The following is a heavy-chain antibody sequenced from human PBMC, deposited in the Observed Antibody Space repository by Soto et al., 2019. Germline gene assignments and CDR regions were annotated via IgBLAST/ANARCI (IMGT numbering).Heavy chain of an antibody. D-gene: IGHD3-3*01. CDR2: IIPIFGTA. CDR1: GGTFSSYA. J-gene: IGHJ5*02. V-gene: IGHV1-69*13. Sequence: GXSVKVSCKASGGTFSSYAISWVRQAPGQGLEWMGGIIPIFGTANYAQKFQGRVTITADESTSTAYMELSSLRSEDTAVYYCARSYDFWSGYYWWFDHWGQGTLVTVSS. CDR3: ARSYDFWSGYYWWFDH.